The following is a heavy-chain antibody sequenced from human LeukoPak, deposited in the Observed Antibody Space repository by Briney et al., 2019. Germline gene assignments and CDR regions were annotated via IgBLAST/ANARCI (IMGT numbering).Heavy chain of an antibody. J-gene: IGHJ4*02. D-gene: IGHD6-13*01. CDR2: INPSDGST. CDR1: GYTFTNYK. Sequence: GASVKVSFKASGYTFTNYKLHWVRQAPGQGLEWLAIINPSDGSTRYEQKFQGRVTMTRDTSTSTVYMDLSSLRSEDTAVYYCAKDSSRWSFDCWGQGTLVTVSS. V-gene: IGHV1-46*01. CDR3: AKDSSRWSFDC.